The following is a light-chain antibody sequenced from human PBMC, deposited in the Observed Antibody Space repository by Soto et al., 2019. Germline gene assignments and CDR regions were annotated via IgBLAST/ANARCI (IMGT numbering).Light chain of an antibody. J-gene: IGKJ1*01. V-gene: IGKV1-5*01. CDR1: QSISSW. Sequence: DIQMTQSPSTLSASVGDRVTITCRASQSISSWLAWYQQKPGKAPKLLIYDASSLESGVPSRFSGSGSGTVFTLAISCLQPDDFATYYCQQYNSYWTFGQGTKVEIK. CDR2: DAS. CDR3: QQYNSYWT.